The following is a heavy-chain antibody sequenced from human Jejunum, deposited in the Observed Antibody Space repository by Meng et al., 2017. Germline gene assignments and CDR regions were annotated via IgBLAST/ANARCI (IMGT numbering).Heavy chain of an antibody. CDR1: GYTFTRYD. CDR2: VNPNSGQT. Sequence: QVQLVQSGAEVRNPGASGKVSCKASGYTFTRYDINWVRQATGQGLEWMGWVNPNSGQTGYARKFQGRVTMTRSTSITTAYMELSGLRSEDTAIYYCARRASDDYGYNYWGQGTLVTVSS. J-gene: IGHJ4*02. CDR3: ARRASDDYGYNY. V-gene: IGHV1-8*01. D-gene: IGHD5-18*01.